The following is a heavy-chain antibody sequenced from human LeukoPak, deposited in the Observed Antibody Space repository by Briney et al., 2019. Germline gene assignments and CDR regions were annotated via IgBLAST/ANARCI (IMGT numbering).Heavy chain of an antibody. CDR2: ISGSGGST. J-gene: IGHJ4*02. D-gene: IGHD3-9*01. Sequence: LAGGSLRLSCAASGFTFSSYAMSWVRQAPGKGLEWVSAISGSGGSTYYADSVKGRFTISRDNSKNTLYLQMNSLRAEDTGVYYCAKAKTYYDIGRVFDYWGQGTLVTVSS. CDR1: GFTFSSYA. V-gene: IGHV3-23*01. CDR3: AKAKTYYDIGRVFDY.